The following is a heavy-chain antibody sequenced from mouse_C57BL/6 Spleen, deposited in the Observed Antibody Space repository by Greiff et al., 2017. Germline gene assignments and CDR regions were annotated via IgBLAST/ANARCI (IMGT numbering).Heavy chain of an antibody. Sequence: QVHVKQSGAELVRPGTSVKMSCKASGYTFTNYWIGWAKQRPGHGLEWIGDIYPGGGYTNYNEKFKGKATLTADKSSSTAYMQFSSLTSEDSAIYYCARGGNYGDYYAMDYWGQGTSVTVSS. J-gene: IGHJ4*01. CDR3: ARGGNYGDYYAMDY. D-gene: IGHD2-1*01. V-gene: IGHV1-63*01. CDR2: IYPGGGYT. CDR1: GYTFTNYW.